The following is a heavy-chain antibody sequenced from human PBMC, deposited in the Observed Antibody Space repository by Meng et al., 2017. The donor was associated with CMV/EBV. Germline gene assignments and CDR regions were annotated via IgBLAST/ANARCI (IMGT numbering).Heavy chain of an antibody. CDR2: IIPIFGTA. CDR3: ARVVVVPAATTLRYYYYGMDV. Sequence: SVKVSCKASGGTFSSYAISWVRQAPGQGLEWMGGIIPIFGTANYAQKFQGRVTITTDESTSTAYMELSSLRSDDTAVYYCARVVVVPAATTLRYYYYGMDVWGQGTTVTVSS. CDR1: GGTFSSYA. J-gene: IGHJ6*02. D-gene: IGHD2-2*01. V-gene: IGHV1-69*05.